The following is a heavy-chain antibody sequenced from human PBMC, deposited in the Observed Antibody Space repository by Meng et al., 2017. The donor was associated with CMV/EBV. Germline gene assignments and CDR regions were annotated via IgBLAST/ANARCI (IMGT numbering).Heavy chain of an antibody. CDR1: GYTFTSYY. CDR2: INPSGGST. V-gene: IGHV1-46*01. J-gene: IGHJ3*02. CDR3: ASAGCSSTSCHKGDAFDI. D-gene: IGHD2-2*01. Sequence: ASVKVSCKASGYTFTSYYMQWVRQAPGQGLEWMGIINPSGGSTSYAQKFQGRVTMTRDTSTSTVYMELSSLRSEDTAVYYCASAGCSSTSCHKGDAFDIWGQGTMVTVSS.